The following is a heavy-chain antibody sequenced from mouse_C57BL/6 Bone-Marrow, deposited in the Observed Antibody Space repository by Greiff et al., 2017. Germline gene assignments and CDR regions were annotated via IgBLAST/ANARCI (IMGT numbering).Heavy chain of an antibody. CDR2: INPSTGGT. D-gene: IGHD2-1*01. CDR1: GYSFTGYY. CDR3: ASPIYYGSYDWYLDV. Sequence: VQLQQSGPELVKPGASVKISCKASGYSFTGYYMHWVKQSSEKSLEWIGEINPSTGGTSYNQKFKGKATLTVDKSSSTAYMQLKSLTSEDSAVDSWASPIYYGSYDWYLDVWGTGTTVTVSS. V-gene: IGHV1-43*01. J-gene: IGHJ1*03.